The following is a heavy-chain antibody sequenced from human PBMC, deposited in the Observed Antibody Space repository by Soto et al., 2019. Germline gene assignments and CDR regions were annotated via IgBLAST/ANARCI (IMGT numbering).Heavy chain of an antibody. Sequence: VASVKVSCKASGYTFTGYYMHWVRQAPGQGLEWMGWINPNSGGTNYAQKFQGRVTMTRDTSISTAYMELSRLRSDDTAVYYCAREGAMALRFDGDYYYGMDVWGQGTTVTGSS. CDR3: AREGAMALRFDGDYYYGMDV. J-gene: IGHJ6*02. V-gene: IGHV1-2*02. D-gene: IGHD5-18*01. CDR1: GYTFTGYY. CDR2: INPNSGGT.